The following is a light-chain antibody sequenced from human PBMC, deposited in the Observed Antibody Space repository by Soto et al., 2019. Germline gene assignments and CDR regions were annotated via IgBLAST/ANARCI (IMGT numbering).Light chain of an antibody. Sequence: QSVLTQPPSASGTPGQKIAISCSGSRSNIGSNTVNWYQHLPGTAPKLLIYSNNHRPSGVPVRFSGSRSGTSASLAISGLQSDDEADYYCAAWDDSLNGPVFGGGTKLTVL. CDR1: RSNIGSNT. CDR3: AAWDDSLNGPV. V-gene: IGLV1-44*01. CDR2: SNN. J-gene: IGLJ2*01.